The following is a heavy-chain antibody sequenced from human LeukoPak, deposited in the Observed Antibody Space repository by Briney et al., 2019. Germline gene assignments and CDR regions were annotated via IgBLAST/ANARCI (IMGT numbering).Heavy chain of an antibody. CDR1: GFTFSSYA. V-gene: IGHV3-23*01. CDR3: AKDQAYYYDSSGYYYLGY. J-gene: IGHJ4*02. CDR2: ISGSGGST. D-gene: IGHD3-22*01. Sequence: GGSLRLSCAASGFTFSSYAMSWVRQAPGKGLEWVSAISGSGGSTYYADSVKGRFTISRDNSKNTLYLQMNSLRAEDTAVYYCAKDQAYYYDSSGYYYLGYWGQGTLVTVSS.